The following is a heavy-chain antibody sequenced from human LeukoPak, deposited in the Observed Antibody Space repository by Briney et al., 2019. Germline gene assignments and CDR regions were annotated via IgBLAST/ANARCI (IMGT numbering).Heavy chain of an antibody. V-gene: IGHV3-7*03. Sequence: GGSLRLSCAASGFTFSSYWMSWVRQAPGKGLEWVANINRDGSDKYYVDSVKGRFTIFRDNAKNSLYLQMNSLRAEDTAVYYCARNVYTLYWGQGTLVTVSS. CDR2: INRDGSDK. D-gene: IGHD5/OR15-5a*01. CDR3: ARNVYTLY. CDR1: GFTFSSYW. J-gene: IGHJ4*02.